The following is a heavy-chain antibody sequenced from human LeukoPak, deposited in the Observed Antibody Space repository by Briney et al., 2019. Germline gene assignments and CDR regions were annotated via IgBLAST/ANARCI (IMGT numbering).Heavy chain of an antibody. CDR1: GFTLSKYW. CDR3: ARGDEGGDFYFASDL. D-gene: IGHD2-21*01. J-gene: IGHJ3*01. CDR2: IKSDGGTT. Sequence: GGSLRLSCSASGFTLSKYWVNWVRQAPGKGLIWVARIKSDGGTTSYADSVKGRFTTSRDSAKNTVYLHLNSLRAEDTSLYYCARGDEGGDFYFASDLWGQGTKVTVSS. V-gene: IGHV3-74*01.